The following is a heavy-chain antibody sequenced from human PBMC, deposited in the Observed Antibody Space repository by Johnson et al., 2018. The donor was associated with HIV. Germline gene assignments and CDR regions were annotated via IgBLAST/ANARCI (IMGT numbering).Heavy chain of an antibody. D-gene: IGHD2-21*01. CDR2: ISYDGSNK. CDR3: AKDFVTHGAFDI. J-gene: IGHJ3*02. Sequence: QVQLVESGGGLVNPGGSLKLSCAASGVTLTNTWMNWVRQAPGKGLEWVAVISYDGSNKYYVDSVKGRFTISRDNSKNTLYLQMNSLRTEDTAVYYCAKDFVTHGAFDIWGQGTMVTVSS. CDR1: GVTLTNTW. V-gene: IGHV3-30*18.